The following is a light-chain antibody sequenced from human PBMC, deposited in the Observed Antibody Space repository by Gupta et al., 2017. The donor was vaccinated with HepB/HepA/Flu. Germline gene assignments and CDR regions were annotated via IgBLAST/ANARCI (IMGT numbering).Light chain of an antibody. Sequence: QAVVTPEPSLPVPPVGIVTLPCGSSTVAVTSGHYPYWFQQKPGQYTSTLIYDTPNKHALTHARFSGSLLGGKAALTRSGAQPEDESDYLCLLYYTGVEVFGGGTKLTVL. J-gene: IGLJ2*01. V-gene: IGLV7-46*01. CDR3: LLYYTGVEV. CDR2: DTP. CDR1: TVAVTSGHY.